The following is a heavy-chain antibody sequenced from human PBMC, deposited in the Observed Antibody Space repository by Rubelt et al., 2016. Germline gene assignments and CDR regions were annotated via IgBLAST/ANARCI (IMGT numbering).Heavy chain of an antibody. D-gene: IGHD3-22*01. CDR2: INHSGGT. V-gene: IGHV4-34*01. CDR3: AREGYDSSGYYRY. CDR1: GGSFSGYY. J-gene: IGHJ4*02. Sequence: QVQLQQWGAGLLKPSETLSLTCAVYGGSFSGYYWSWIRQPPGKGLEWIGEINHSGGTNYNPSLKSGVTISVDTSKNEFSLQLNSVTPEDTAVYYCAREGYDSSGYYRYWGQGTLVTVSS.